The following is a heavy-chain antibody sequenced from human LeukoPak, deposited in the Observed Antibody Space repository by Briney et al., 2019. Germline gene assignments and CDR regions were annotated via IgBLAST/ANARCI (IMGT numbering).Heavy chain of an antibody. J-gene: IGHJ4*02. D-gene: IGHD3-9*01. CDR2: INAGNGNT. Sequence: ASVKVSCKASGYTFTSYAMHWVRQAPGQRLEWMGWINAGNGNTKYSQKFQGRVTITRDTSARTAYLELSSLRSEDAAVYYCARGPVLRYFDWYEGGYWGQGTLVTVSS. CDR3: ARGPVLRYFDWYEGGY. V-gene: IGHV1-3*01. CDR1: GYTFTSYA.